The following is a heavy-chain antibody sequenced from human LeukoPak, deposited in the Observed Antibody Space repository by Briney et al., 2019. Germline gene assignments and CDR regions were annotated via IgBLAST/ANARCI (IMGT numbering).Heavy chain of an antibody. V-gene: IGHV3-11*04. CDR3: ARDLAARPWYYYYYMDV. CDR2: ISSSGSTI. Sequence: TTGGSLRLSCAASGFTFSDYYMSWIRQAPGKGLEWVSYISSSGSTIYYADSVKGRFTISRDNAKNSLYLQMNSLRAEDTAVYYCARDLAARPWYYYYYMDVWGKGTTVTVSS. J-gene: IGHJ6*03. D-gene: IGHD6-6*01. CDR1: GFTFSDYY.